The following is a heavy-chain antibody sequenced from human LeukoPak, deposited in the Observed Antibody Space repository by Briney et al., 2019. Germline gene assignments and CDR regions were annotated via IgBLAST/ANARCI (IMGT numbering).Heavy chain of an antibody. D-gene: IGHD6-13*01. Sequence: PGRSLRLSCAASGFTFSSYEMNWVRQAPGKGLEWVSYISSGASTIYYADSVKGRFTISRDNAKNSLYLQMNSLRAEDTAVYYCARDPGYSSSWPNLFDYWGQGTLVTVSS. CDR2: ISSGASTI. J-gene: IGHJ4*02. V-gene: IGHV3-48*03. CDR3: ARDPGYSSSWPNLFDY. CDR1: GFTFSSYE.